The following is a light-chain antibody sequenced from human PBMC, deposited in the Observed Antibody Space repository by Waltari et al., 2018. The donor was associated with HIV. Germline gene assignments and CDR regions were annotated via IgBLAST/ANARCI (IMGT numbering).Light chain of an antibody. CDR3: QSADSSGSYVI. CDR1: ALPKQY. CDR2: QDV. Sequence: SYELTQPPSVSVSPGQTARITCSGDALPKQYASWYQQKPGHAPVLIIYQDVKRPAGIPSGFSGSSSATTLTLTISGVQAEDEADYYCQSADSSGSYVIFGGGTKLTVL. V-gene: IGLV3-25*03. J-gene: IGLJ2*01.